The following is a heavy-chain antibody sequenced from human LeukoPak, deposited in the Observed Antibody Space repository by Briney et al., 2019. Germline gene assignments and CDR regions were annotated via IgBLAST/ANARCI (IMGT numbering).Heavy chain of an antibody. V-gene: IGHV3-74*01. D-gene: IGHD1/OR15-1a*01. Sequence: GXXLRLSCAASGFTFSGYWMHWARQSPGKGLVWVSCINGDGSDTLYADSVKGRFTISRDNAKNTLYLQMNSLRVEDTAVYYCARDPRNKGFDPWGQGTLVTVSS. J-gene: IGHJ5*02. CDR1: GFTFSGYW. CDR3: ARDPRNKGFDP. CDR2: INGDGSDT.